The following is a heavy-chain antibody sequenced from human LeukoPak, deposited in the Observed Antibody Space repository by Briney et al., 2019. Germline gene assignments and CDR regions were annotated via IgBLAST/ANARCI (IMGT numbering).Heavy chain of an antibody. CDR3: ARLPDP. Sequence: SETLSLTCTVSGGSISSYYWSWIRQPAGKGLEWIGRIYTSGITNYNPSLKSRVTKPVDTSKNQFSLKLTSVTASDTAVYYCARLPDPWGQGTLVTVSS. V-gene: IGHV4-4*07. CDR1: GGSISSYY. CDR2: IYTSGIT. J-gene: IGHJ5*02.